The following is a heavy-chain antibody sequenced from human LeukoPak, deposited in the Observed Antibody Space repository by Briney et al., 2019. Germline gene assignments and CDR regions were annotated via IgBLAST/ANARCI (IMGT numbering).Heavy chain of an antibody. CDR2: TSSSSSYI. J-gene: IGHJ4*02. Sequence: GGSLRLSCAASGFTFSSYSMNWVRQAPGKGLEWVSSTSSSSSYIYYADSVKGRFTISRDNAKNSLYLQMNSLRAEDTAVYYCAREGAGNDFWSNYCFDYWGQGTLVTVSS. CDR1: GFTFSSYS. V-gene: IGHV3-21*01. D-gene: IGHD3-3*01. CDR3: AREGAGNDFWSNYCFDY.